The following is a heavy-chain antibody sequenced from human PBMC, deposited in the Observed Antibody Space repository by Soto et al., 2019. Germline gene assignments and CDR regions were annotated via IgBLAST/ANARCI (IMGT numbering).Heavy chain of an antibody. J-gene: IGHJ5*02. D-gene: IGHD2-2*01. CDR2: IYYIGST. CDR3: ARGLRRQLLNWFDP. CDR1: GGSFSGYY. Sequence: KTSETLSLTCAVYGGSFSGYYWSWIRQPPGKGLEWIGYIYYIGSTNYNPSLKSRVTISVDTSKNQFSLKLSSVTAADTAVYYCARGLRRQLLNWFDPWGQGTLVTVSS. V-gene: IGHV4-59*01.